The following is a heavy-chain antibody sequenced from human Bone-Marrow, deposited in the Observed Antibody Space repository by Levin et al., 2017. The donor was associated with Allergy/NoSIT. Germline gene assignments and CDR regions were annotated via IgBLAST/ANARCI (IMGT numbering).Heavy chain of an antibody. D-gene: IGHD3-10*01. CDR3: ARVGRTGWFDP. V-gene: IGHV4-34*01. CDR2: INHSGST. J-gene: IGHJ5*02. CDR1: GGSFSGYY. Sequence: MASETLSLTCAVYGGSFSGYYWSWIRQPPGKGLEWIGEINHSGSTNYNPSLKSRVTISVDTSKNQFSLKLSSVTAADTAVYYCARVGRTGWFDPWGQGTLVTVSS.